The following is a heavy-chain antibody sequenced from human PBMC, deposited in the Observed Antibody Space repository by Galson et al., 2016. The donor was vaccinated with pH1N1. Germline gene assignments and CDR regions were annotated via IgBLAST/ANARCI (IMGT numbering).Heavy chain of an antibody. CDR3: SRISDGGNYEGEPYYFDL. Sequence: LSLTCTVSGYSIRSGSYWGWVRQSPGKGLEWIASIYHSGSTYSNVALKSRLSISVDTARNKFSLELGSVTAADTAFYYCSRISDGGNYEGEPYYFDLWGQGTLVTVSS. CDR2: IYHSGST. D-gene: IGHD3-3*01. CDR1: GYSIRSGSY. J-gene: IGHJ4*02. V-gene: IGHV4-38-2*02.